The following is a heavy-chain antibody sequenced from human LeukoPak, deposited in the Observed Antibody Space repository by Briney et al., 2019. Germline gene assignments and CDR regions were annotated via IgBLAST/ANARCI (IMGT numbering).Heavy chain of an antibody. V-gene: IGHV3-21*01. CDR2: ISSSSSYI. CDR3: ARDSYDYVWGSYRPQYYFDY. Sequence: PGGSLRLSCAASGFTFSSYSMNWVRQAPGKGLEWVSSISSSSSYIYYADSVKGRFTISRDNAKNSLYLQMNSLRAEDTAVYYCARDSYDYVWGSYRPQYYFDYWGQGTLVTVSS. CDR1: GFTFSSYS. J-gene: IGHJ4*02. D-gene: IGHD3-16*02.